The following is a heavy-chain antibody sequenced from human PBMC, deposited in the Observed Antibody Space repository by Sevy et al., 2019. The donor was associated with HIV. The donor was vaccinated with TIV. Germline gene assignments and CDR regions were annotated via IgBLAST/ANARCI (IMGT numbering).Heavy chain of an antibody. D-gene: IGHD3-3*01. CDR1: GYTLSKLS. V-gene: IGHV1-24*01. CDR3: ATLDFWSDYPLYGMDV. Sequence: ASVKVSCMVSGYTLSKLSMHWVRQAPGKGPEWMGGFDPEDGETIYAQKFQGRVTMTEDTSTDTAYMELSSLRSEDTAVYYCATLDFWSDYPLYGMDVWGQGTRVTVSS. CDR2: FDPEDGET. J-gene: IGHJ6*02.